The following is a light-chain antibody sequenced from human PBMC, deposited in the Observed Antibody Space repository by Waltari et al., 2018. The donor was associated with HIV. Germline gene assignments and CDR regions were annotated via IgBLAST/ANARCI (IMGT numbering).Light chain of an antibody. CDR3: QQYFKTPYT. J-gene: IGKJ2*01. V-gene: IGKV4-1*01. CDR1: RSVLYSSDNKNY. Sequence: DIVMTQSPDSLTVSLGERATINCKSSRSVLYSSDNKNYLVWYQQKSGQSPKVVISWASTRESGVPDRFSGSGYGTDFTLTISSLQAEDVALYYCQQYFKTPYTFGQGTKVEI. CDR2: WAS.